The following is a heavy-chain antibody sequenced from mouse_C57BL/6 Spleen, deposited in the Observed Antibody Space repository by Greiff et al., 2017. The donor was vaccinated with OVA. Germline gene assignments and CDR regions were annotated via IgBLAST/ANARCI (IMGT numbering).Heavy chain of an antibody. V-gene: IGHV5-6*01. CDR1: GFTFSSYG. CDR3: ARLTAQAHAMDY. CDR2: ISSGGSYT. Sequence: EVKLVESGGDLVKPGGSLKLSCAASGFTFSSYGMSWVRQTPDKRLEWVATISSGGSYTYYPDSVKGRFTISRDNAKNTLYLQMSSLKSEDTAMYYCARLTAQAHAMDYWGQGTSVTVSS. D-gene: IGHD3-2*02. J-gene: IGHJ4*01.